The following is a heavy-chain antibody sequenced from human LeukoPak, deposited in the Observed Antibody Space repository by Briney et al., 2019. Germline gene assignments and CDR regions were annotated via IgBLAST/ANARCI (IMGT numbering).Heavy chain of an antibody. V-gene: IGHV5-51*01. J-gene: IGHJ3*02. D-gene: IGHD2-15*01. Sequence: GESLKISCKGSGYSLTSYWIGWVRQMPGKGLEWLGIIYPGDSDTRYSPSFQGQVTISADKSISTAYLQWSSLKASDTAMYYCARPHCRGGSCYVGSFDIWGQGTMVTVSS. CDR2: IYPGDSDT. CDR3: ARPHCRGGSCYVGSFDI. CDR1: GYSLTSYW.